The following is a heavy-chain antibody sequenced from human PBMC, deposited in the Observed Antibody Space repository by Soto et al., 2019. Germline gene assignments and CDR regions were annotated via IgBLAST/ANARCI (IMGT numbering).Heavy chain of an antibody. J-gene: IGHJ4*02. CDR3: ARDIGSYAYGEGY. CDR1: GGSINSYW. CDR2: VYYSGTT. V-gene: IGHV4-4*07. D-gene: IGHD3-10*01. Sequence: QVQLQESGPGLVKPSETLSLTCSVSGGSINSYWWSWIRQPAGKGLEWIGRVYYSGTTDYHPSLNSRATLSVETSMNQFSLKLSSVTAADTAVYYCARDIGSYAYGEGYWGQGIQVTVSS.